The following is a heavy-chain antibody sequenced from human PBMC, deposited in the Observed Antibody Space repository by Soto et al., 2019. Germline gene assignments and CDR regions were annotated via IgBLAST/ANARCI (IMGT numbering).Heavy chain of an antibody. CDR2: ISASGSST. D-gene: IGHD2-15*01. Sequence: EVQLLESGGGLVQPGGSLRLSCAASGFNFISYAMNWVRQAPGKGLECVSDISASGSSTYYADSVKGRFTISRDNSKNTIYLQMNSLSAEDTAVYYCAKGGYCSASICYPGFDYWAREPWSPSPQ. V-gene: IGHV3-23*01. CDR1: GFNFISYA. J-gene: IGHJ4*02. CDR3: AKGGYCSASICYPGFDY.